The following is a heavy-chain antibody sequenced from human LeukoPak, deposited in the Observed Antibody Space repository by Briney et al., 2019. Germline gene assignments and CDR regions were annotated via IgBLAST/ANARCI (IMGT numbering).Heavy chain of an antibody. Sequence: ASVRVSCKTSGYIFTGYYLHWVRQAPGQGLEWMGWINPNSGGTNYPQKFQGRVTMTRATSISTAYMELTGLTSDDTAVYYCAKDAYSGFSGSFYSDYWGQGTLVTVSS. D-gene: IGHD6-13*01. CDR1: GYIFTGYY. V-gene: IGHV1-2*02. CDR3: AKDAYSGFSGSFYSDY. CDR2: INPNSGGT. J-gene: IGHJ4*02.